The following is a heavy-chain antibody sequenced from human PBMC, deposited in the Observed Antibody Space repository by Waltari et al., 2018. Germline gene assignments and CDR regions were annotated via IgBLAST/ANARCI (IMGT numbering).Heavy chain of an antibody. J-gene: IGHJ4*02. Sequence: QVRLVQSGAEVKKPGASVKVSCKASGYTFTNYDINWVRQVSGQGFEWMGWMNPSIGDTVFAQNFPGRVAMTRGTSTGTADIELRGLTSADTAFYYCARGTYIVGYDYWGQGTPVTVSA. CDR2: MNPSIGDT. D-gene: IGHD1-26*01. CDR1: GYTFTNYD. V-gene: IGHV1-8*01. CDR3: ARGTYIVGYDY.